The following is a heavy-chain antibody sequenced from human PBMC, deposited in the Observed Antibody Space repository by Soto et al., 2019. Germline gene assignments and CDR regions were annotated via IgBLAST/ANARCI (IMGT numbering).Heavy chain of an antibody. V-gene: IGHV3-21*01. J-gene: IGHJ5*02. CDR3: ARGGFDWVSNCFDP. CDR1: GFTFSSYS. D-gene: IGHD3-9*01. Sequence: GGSLRLSCAASGFTFSSYSMNWVRQAPGKGLEWVSSISSSSSYIYYADSVKGRFTISRDNAKNSLYLQMNSLRAEDTAVYYSARGGFDWVSNCFDPWGQGTLVTVSS. CDR2: ISSSSSYI.